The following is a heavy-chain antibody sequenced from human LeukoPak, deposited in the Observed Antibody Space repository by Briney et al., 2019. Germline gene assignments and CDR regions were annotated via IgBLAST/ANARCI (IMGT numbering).Heavy chain of an antibody. CDR2: INPSGGST. CDR3: ARDMVYDSSGL. D-gene: IGHD3-22*01. V-gene: IGHV1-46*01. Sequence: ASVKASCKASGYTFTSYYMHWVRQAPGQGLEWMGIINPSGGSTSYAQKFQGRVTMTRDTSISTAYMELSRLRSDDTAVYYCARDMVYDSSGLWGQGTLVTVSS. J-gene: IGHJ4*02. CDR1: GYTFTSYY.